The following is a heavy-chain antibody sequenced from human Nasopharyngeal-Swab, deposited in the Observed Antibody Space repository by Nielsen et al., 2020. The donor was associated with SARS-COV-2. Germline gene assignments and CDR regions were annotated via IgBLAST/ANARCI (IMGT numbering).Heavy chain of an antibody. V-gene: IGHV3-23*01. Sequence: GVLKISCAASGFTFSSYAMSWVRQAPGKGLEWVSAISGSGGSTYYADSVKGRFTISRDNSKNTLYLQMNSLRAEDTAVYYCAKEPTVTTLREWFDPWGQGTLVTVSS. D-gene: IGHD4-11*01. CDR3: AKEPTVTTLREWFDP. CDR2: ISGSGGST. J-gene: IGHJ5*02. CDR1: GFTFSSYA.